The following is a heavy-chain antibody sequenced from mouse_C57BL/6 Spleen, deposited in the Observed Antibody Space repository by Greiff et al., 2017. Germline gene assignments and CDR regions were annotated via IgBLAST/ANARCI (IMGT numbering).Heavy chain of an antibody. CDR1: GFTFSDYG. D-gene: IGHD2-4*01. J-gene: IGHJ3*01. CDR3: ARGIYYDYDGAY. CDR2: ISSGSSTI. Sequence: EVQVVESGGGLVKPGGSLKLSCAASGFTFSDYGMHWVRQAPEKGLEWVAYISSGSSTIYYADTVKGRFTISRDNAKNTLFLQMTSLRSEDTAMYYCARGIYYDYDGAYWGQGTLVTVSA. V-gene: IGHV5-17*01.